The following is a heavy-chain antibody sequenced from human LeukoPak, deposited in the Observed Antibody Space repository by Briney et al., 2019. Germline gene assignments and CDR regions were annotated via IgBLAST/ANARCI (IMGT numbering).Heavy chain of an antibody. CDR2: ISSSSSTI. CDR1: RFTFSIFA. Sequence: GGSLRLSCAASRFTFSIFAMNWVRQAPGKGLEWLSYISSSSSTIYYADSVKGRFTISRDNAKNSLYLQMNSLRAEDTAVYYCARDQELLWFGELSPNFDYWGQGTLVTVSS. V-gene: IGHV3-48*04. CDR3: ARDQELLWFGELSPNFDY. D-gene: IGHD3-10*01. J-gene: IGHJ4*02.